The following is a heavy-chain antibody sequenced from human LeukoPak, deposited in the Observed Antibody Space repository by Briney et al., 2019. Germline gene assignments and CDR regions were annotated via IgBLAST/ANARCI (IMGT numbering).Heavy chain of an antibody. CDR2: INHSGST. CDR3: ARGPYYYDSSGYYYGVDY. Sequence: SETLSLTCAVYGGSFSGYYWSWIRQPPGKGLEWIGEINHSGSTNYNPSLKSRVTISVDTSKNQFSLKLSSVTAADTAVYYCARGPYYYDSSGYYYGVDYWGQGTLVTVSS. V-gene: IGHV4-34*01. CDR1: GGSFSGYY. J-gene: IGHJ4*02. D-gene: IGHD3-22*01.